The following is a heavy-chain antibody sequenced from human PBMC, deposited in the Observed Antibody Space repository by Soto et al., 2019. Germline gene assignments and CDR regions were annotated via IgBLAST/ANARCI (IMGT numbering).Heavy chain of an antibody. J-gene: IGHJ6*02. D-gene: IGHD6-6*01. V-gene: IGHV1-18*04. Sequence: ASVKVSCKASGYTFTSYGISWVRQAPGQGLEWMGWISAYNGNTNYAQKLQGRVTMTTDTSTSTAYMELRSLRSDDTAVYYCVRAAPKLSSSSGVDVWGQGTTVTVSS. CDR2: ISAYNGNT. CDR1: GYTFTSYG. CDR3: VRAAPKLSSSSGVDV.